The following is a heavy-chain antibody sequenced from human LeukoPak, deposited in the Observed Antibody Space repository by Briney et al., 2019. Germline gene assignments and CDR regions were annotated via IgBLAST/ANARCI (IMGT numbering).Heavy chain of an antibody. CDR3: ARTYCSSTSCYTFDY. J-gene: IGHJ4*02. CDR2: IIPIFGTA. Sequence: GASVKVSCKASGYTFTGYYIHWVRQAPGQGLEWMGGIIPIFGTANYAQKFQGRVTITADESTSTAYMELSSLRSEDTAVYYCARTYCSSTSCYTFDYWGQGTLVTVSS. D-gene: IGHD2-2*02. V-gene: IGHV1-69*13. CDR1: GYTFTGYY.